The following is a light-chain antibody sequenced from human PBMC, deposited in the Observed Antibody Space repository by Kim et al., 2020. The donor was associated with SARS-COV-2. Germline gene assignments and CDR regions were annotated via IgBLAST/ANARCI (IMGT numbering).Light chain of an antibody. Sequence: SVSPGERGTLSCRASQSVSTNLAWYQQKPGQAPRLLIYGAYTRATGIPDRFSGSGSGTEFTLSISSLQSEDFAVYYCQQYNNWPLTFGGGTKVEI. CDR2: GAY. V-gene: IGKV3-15*01. J-gene: IGKJ4*01. CDR3: QQYNNWPLT. CDR1: QSVSTN.